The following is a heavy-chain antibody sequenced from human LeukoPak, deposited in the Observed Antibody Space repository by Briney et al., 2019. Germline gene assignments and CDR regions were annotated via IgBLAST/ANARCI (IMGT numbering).Heavy chain of an antibody. CDR3: ARGRMRDNWFDP. Sequence: SETLSLTCTVSGGSISSHYWSWIRQPPGKGLEWIGYIYYSGSTNYNPSLKSRVTISVDTSKNQLSLKLSSVTAADTAVYYCARGRMRDNWFDPWGQGTLVTVAS. CDR1: GGSISSHY. CDR2: IYYSGST. V-gene: IGHV4-59*11. J-gene: IGHJ5*02.